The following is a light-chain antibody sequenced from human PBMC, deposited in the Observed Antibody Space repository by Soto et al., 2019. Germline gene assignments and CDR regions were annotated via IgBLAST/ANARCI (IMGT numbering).Light chain of an antibody. J-gene: IGLJ3*02. CDR2: RDN. V-gene: IGLV1-47*01. Sequence: QSVLTQPPSASGTPGQRVTISCSGSSSNIGSNYVYWYQQFPGTAPKLLIYRDNQRPSGVPDRFSGSKSGTSASLAISGLRSEDEADYYWAAWDDSLSGWVFVGGTKVTVL. CDR3: AAWDDSLSGWV. CDR1: SSNIGSNY.